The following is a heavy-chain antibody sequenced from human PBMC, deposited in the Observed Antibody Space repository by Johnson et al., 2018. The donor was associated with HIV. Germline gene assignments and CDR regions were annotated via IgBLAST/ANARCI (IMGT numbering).Heavy chain of an antibody. CDR3: ARKNGRWLQDGAFDI. J-gene: IGHJ3*02. CDR2: IKQDGSEK. V-gene: IGHV3-7*05. Sequence: VQLVESGGGLVQPGGSLRLSCAASGFTFSSYWMSWVRQAPGKGLEWVANIKQDGSEKYYVDSVNGRFTISRDNAKNSLYLQMNSLRAEDTAVYYCARKNGRWLQDGAFDIWGQGTMVTVSS. D-gene: IGHD5-24*01. CDR1: GFTFSSYW.